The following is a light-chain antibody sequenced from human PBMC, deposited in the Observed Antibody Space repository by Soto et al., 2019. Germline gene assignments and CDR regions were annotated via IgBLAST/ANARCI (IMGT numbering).Light chain of an antibody. Sequence: EIVLTHSPATLSLSPGERATLSCRASQSVSSYLAWYQQKPGQAPRLLIYDASNRATGIPARFSGSGSGTDFTLTISSLEPEDFAVYYCQQRSNWPPNFTFGPGTKVDIK. J-gene: IGKJ3*01. CDR1: QSVSSY. V-gene: IGKV3-11*01. CDR2: DAS. CDR3: QQRSNWPPNFT.